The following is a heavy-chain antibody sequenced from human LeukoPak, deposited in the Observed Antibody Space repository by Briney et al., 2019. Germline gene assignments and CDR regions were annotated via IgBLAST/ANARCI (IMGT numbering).Heavy chain of an antibody. CDR3: AGSHPLGLNNDYYTPFDY. V-gene: IGHV4-59*01. CDR2: MYYTGDT. J-gene: IGHJ4*02. Sequence: SETLSLTCTVSGGSLSNYYWSWIRQPPGKGLEWIGYMYYTGDTNYNPSLKSRVTISVDTSKNQFSLKLSSVTAADTAVYYCAGSHPLGLNNDYYTPFDYWGQGSLVTVSS. CDR1: GGSLSNYY. D-gene: IGHD3-3*01.